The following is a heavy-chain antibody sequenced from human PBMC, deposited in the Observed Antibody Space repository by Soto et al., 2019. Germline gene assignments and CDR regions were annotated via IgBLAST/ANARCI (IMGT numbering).Heavy chain of an antibody. CDR2: ISYEGSNK. J-gene: IGHJ6*02. D-gene: IGHD3-10*01. CDR1: GFTFSSYA. Sequence: QVQLVESGGGVVQPGRSLRLSCAASGFTFSSYAMHWVRQAPGKGLEWVAVISYEGSNKYYADSVKGRFTISRENSKKKMYLIINRLRAEDTAVYYCARDFGLWFGEWTGYNGMAVWGPGTTVTVSS. V-gene: IGHV3-30-3*01. CDR3: ARDFGLWFGEWTGYNGMAV.